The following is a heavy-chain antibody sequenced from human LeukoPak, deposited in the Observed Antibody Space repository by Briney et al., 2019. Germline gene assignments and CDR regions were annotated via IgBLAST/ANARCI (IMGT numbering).Heavy chain of an antibody. J-gene: IGHJ5*02. CDR3: ARQDPLNWFDP. CDR1: GGSFSGYY. CDR2: IYHSGST. V-gene: IGHV4-38-2*01. Sequence: SETLSLTCAVYGGSFSGYYWGWIRQPPGKGLEWIGSIYHSGSTYCNPSLKSRVTISVDTSKNQFSLKLSSVTAADTAVYYCARQDPLNWFDPWGQGTLVTVSS.